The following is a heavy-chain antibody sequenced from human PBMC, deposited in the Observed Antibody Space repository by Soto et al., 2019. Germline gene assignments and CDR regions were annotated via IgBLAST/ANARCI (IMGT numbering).Heavy chain of an antibody. CDR2: ISGSGGST. CDR3: AKGGHYDILTGYYISSFFDY. J-gene: IGHJ4*02. V-gene: IGHV3-23*01. D-gene: IGHD3-9*01. Sequence: GGSLRLSCAASGFTFSSYAMSWVRQAPGKGLEWVSAISGSGGSTYYADSVKGRFTISRDNSKNTLYLQMNSLRAEDTAVYYCAKGGHYDILTGYYISSFFDYWGQGTLVTVSS. CDR1: GFTFSSYA.